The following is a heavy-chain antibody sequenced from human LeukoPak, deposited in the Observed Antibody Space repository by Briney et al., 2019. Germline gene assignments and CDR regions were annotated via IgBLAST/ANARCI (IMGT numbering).Heavy chain of an antibody. D-gene: IGHD2-2*01. CDR2: IDTAGDT. J-gene: IGHJ6*02. V-gene: IGHV3-13*01. Sequence: GGSLRLSCAASGFTFSNYDMHWVRQATGKGLEGGSSIDTAGDTYYPGSVKGRFTISRENAKKSFYLQMNSLRAGDTAVYYCARGSCSSSSCYERLNGLDVWGQGTTVTVSS. CDR1: GFTFSNYD. CDR3: ARGSCSSSSCYERLNGLDV.